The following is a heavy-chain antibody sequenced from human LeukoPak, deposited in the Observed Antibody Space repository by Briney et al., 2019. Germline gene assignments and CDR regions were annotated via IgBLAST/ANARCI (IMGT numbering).Heavy chain of an antibody. CDR3: ARVMYSSGWYDHYYFDY. CDR1: GYTFTSYG. Sequence: ASVKVSCKASGYTFTSYGIHWVRQAPGQRLEWMGWINAGSGNTKYSQKFQGRVTITRDTSASTAYMELSSLRSEDTAVYYCARVMYSSGWYDHYYFDYWGQGTLVTVSS. D-gene: IGHD6-19*01. V-gene: IGHV1-3*01. CDR2: INAGSGNT. J-gene: IGHJ4*02.